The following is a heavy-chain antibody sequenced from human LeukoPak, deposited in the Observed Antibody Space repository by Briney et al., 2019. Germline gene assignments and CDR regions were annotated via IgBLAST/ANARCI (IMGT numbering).Heavy chain of an antibody. Sequence: PSETLSLTCTVSGGSISSGSYYWSWIRQPAGKGLEWIGRIYTSGSTNYNPSLKSRVSISVDTSKNQFSLKLSSVTAADTAVYYCARSIVPAAIVPYYFDYWGQGTLVTVSS. CDR3: ARSIVPAAIVPYYFDY. D-gene: IGHD2-2*01. CDR1: GGSISSGSYY. V-gene: IGHV4-61*02. CDR2: IYTSGST. J-gene: IGHJ4*02.